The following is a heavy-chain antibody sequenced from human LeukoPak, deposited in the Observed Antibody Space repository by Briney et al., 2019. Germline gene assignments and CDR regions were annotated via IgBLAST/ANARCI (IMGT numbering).Heavy chain of an antibody. D-gene: IGHD2-2*01. Sequence: SVKVSCKASGFTFSSSAMQWVRQARGQRLEWIGWIVVGSDNTNYAQKFQGRVTMTRDTSISTAYMELSRLRSDDTAVYYCARDRLSLYAVPASYVDYWGQGTLVTVSS. CDR3: ARDRLSLYAVPASYVDY. CDR1: GFTFSSSA. J-gene: IGHJ4*02. V-gene: IGHV1-58*02. CDR2: IVVGSDNT.